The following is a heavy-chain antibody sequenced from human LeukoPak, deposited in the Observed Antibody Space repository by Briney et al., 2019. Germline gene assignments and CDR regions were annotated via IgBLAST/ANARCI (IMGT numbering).Heavy chain of an antibody. V-gene: IGHV1-18*01. CDR1: GYTFISYG. J-gene: IGHJ6*03. Sequence: ASVKVSCKASGYTFISYGISWVRQAPGQGLEWMGWISAYNGNTNYAQKLQGRVTMTTDTSTSTAYMELSSLRSEDTAVYYCASPPVPQAAAITPGYFYYYMDVWGKGTTVTVSS. CDR2: ISAYNGNT. D-gene: IGHD6-13*01. CDR3: ASPPVPQAAAITPGYFYYYMDV.